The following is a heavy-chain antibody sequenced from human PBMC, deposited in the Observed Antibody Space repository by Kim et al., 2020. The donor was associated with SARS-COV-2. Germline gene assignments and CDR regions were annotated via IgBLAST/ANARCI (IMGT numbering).Heavy chain of an antibody. V-gene: IGHV4-34*01. D-gene: IGHD4-4*01. J-gene: IGHJ6*02. Sequence: SETLSLTCAVYGGSFSGYYWSWIRQPPGKGLEWIGEINHSGSTNYNPSLKSRVTISVDTSMNQFSLKLSSVTAADTAVYYCARGGLHNYYYGMDVWGQGTTVTVSS. CDR3: ARGGLHNYYYGMDV. CDR2: INHSGST. CDR1: GGSFSGYY.